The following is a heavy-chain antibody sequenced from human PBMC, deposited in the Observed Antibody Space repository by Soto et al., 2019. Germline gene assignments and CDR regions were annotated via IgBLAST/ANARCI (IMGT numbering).Heavy chain of an antibody. Sequence: QVQLQESGPGLVKPSQTLSLTCTVSGGSISSGGYYCSWIRQHPGKGLEWIGYIYYSGSTYYNPSLKSRVTISVDTSKNQFSLKLSSVTAADTAVYYCARAVVVPAAAGYYYYYGMDVWGQGTTVTVSS. CDR1: GGSISSGGYY. D-gene: IGHD2-2*01. CDR2: IYYSGST. J-gene: IGHJ6*02. V-gene: IGHV4-31*03. CDR3: ARAVVVPAAAGYYYYYGMDV.